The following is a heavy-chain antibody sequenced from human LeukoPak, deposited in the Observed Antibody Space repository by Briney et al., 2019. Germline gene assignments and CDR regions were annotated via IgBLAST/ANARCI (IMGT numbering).Heavy chain of an antibody. V-gene: IGHV1-2*02. Sequence: SSVNVSCKASGYTFTGYYRHWVRLAPGQGREGLGWINPNSGGTNYAQKFQGRVTMTRDTSISTAYMELSRLRSDDTAVYYCARVAMVRGAYNWFDPWGQGTLVTVSS. CDR3: ARVAMVRGAYNWFDP. D-gene: IGHD3-10*01. J-gene: IGHJ5*02. CDR1: GYTFTGYY. CDR2: INPNSGGT.